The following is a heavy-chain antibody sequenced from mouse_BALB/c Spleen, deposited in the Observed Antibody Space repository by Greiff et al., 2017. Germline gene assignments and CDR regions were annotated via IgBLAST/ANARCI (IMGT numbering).Heavy chain of an antibody. J-gene: IGHJ1*01. D-gene: IGHD4-1*01. CDR1: GFNIKDTY. V-gene: IGHV14-3*02. CDR3: ALTGTRGYFDV. Sequence: VQLQQSGAELVKPGASVKLSCTASGFNIKDTYMHWVKQRPEQGLEWIGRIDPANGNTKYDPKFQGKATITADTSSNTAYLQLSSLTSEDTAVYYCALTGTRGYFDVWGAGTTVTVSS. CDR2: IDPANGNT.